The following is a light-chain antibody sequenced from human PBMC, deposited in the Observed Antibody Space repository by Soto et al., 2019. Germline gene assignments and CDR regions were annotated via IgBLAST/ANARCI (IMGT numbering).Light chain of an antibody. CDR2: QDT. CDR3: QTWDSNNVV. CDR1: KLGNRY. J-gene: IGLJ2*01. Sequence: SYELTQPPSVSVSPGQTATITCSGDKLGNRYACWYQQKPGQSPILVLYQDTKRPSGIPERFSGSNSGNTATLTISGTHTMDEADYYCQTWDSNNVVFGGGTKLTVL. V-gene: IGLV3-1*01.